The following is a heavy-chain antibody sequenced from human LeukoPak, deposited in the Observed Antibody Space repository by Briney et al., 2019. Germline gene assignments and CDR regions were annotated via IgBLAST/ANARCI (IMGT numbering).Heavy chain of an antibody. Sequence: SETLSLTCTVSGGSISSSSHYWGWIRQPPGKGLEWIGSIYYSGRTYYNPSLKSRVTISVDTSKNQFSLRLSSVTAADTAVYYCARVTGYMTEDYFDYWGQGTLITVSS. CDR1: GGSISSSSHY. J-gene: IGHJ4*02. CDR3: ARVTGYMTEDYFDY. D-gene: IGHD6-13*01. V-gene: IGHV4-39*07. CDR2: IYYSGRT.